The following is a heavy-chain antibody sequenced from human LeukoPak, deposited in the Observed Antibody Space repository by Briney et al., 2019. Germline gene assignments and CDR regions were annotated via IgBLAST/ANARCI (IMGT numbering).Heavy chain of an antibody. J-gene: IGHJ4*02. V-gene: IGHV3-21*01. CDR1: GFTFSSYS. CDR3: ARSGYCSGGSCYSGDY. Sequence: GGSLRLSCAASGFTFSSYSMNWVRQAPGKGLEWVSSISSSSSYIYYADSVKGRFTISRDNAKNSLYLQMNSLRAEDTAVYYRARSGYCSGGSCYSGDYWGQGTLVTVSS. D-gene: IGHD2-15*01. CDR2: ISSSSSYI.